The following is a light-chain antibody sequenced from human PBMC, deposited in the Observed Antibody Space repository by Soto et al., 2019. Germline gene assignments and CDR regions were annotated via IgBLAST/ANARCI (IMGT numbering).Light chain of an antibody. J-gene: IGKJ4*01. CDR1: QSISSY. CDR2: AAS. Sequence: DIQMTQSPSSLSASVGDRVTITCRASQSISSYLNWYQQKPGKAPKLLIYAASSLQSGVPSRFSGSGSGTDFTLTISSLQPEDFATYYCQQSYSLTFGGGTKVELK. CDR3: QQSYSLT. V-gene: IGKV1-39*01.